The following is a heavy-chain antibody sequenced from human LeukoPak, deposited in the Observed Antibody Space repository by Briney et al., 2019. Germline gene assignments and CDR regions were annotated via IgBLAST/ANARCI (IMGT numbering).Heavy chain of an antibody. V-gene: IGHV1-2*02. CDR1: GYTFTVYY. CDR2: INPNSGGT. D-gene: IGHD6-13*01. J-gene: IGHJ4*02. CDR3: ARAPGGYSVDY. Sequence: ASVEVSCKASGYTFTVYYIHWVRQAPGQGLEWMGWINPNSGGTNYAQKFQGRVTMTRDTSISTAYMELSRLRSDDTAVYYCARAPGGYSVDYWGQGTLVTVSS.